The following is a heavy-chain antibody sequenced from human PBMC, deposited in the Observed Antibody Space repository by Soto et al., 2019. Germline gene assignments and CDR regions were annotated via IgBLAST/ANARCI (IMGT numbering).Heavy chain of an antibody. V-gene: IGHV1-69*01. D-gene: IGHD3-10*01. J-gene: IGHJ6*02. CDR3: ARVDYDSTYGFYYYGLDV. CDR1: GGTFSSYS. Sequence: QVHLVQSGAEVKKPGSSVRVSCKTSGGTFSSYSFTWVQQAPGQGLEWMGEIIPILNTANFAQKFQSRVTITADEPTSTVYMDLSSLSPDDTAVYYCARVDYDSTYGFYYYGLDVWGQGTTVTVSS. CDR2: IIPILNTA.